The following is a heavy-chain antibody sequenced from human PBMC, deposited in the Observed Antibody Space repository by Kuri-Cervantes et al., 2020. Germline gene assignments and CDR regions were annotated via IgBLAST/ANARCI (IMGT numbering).Heavy chain of an antibody. CDR2: ISSSGSTI. V-gene: IGHV3-48*03. J-gene: IGHJ6*03. Sequence: LSLTCAASGFTFDDYGMSWVRQAPGKGLEWVSYISSSGSTIYYADSVKGRFTISRDNAKNSLYLQMNSLRAEDTAVYYCAREGSSGWYGYYYYYMDVWGKGTTVTVSS. D-gene: IGHD6-19*01. CDR3: AREGSSGWYGYYYYYMDV. CDR1: GFTFDDYG.